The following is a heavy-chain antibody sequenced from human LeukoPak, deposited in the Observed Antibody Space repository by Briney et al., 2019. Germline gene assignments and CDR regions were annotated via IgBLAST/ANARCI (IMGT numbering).Heavy chain of an antibody. D-gene: IGHD3-16*01. CDR3: ARGRLQGMDV. CDR1: GFTFDDYA. V-gene: IGHV3-43D*03. J-gene: IGHJ4*02. CDR2: ISWDGGST. Sequence: GGSLRLSCAASGFTFDDYAMHWVRQAPGKGLEWVSLISWDGGSTYYADSVKGRFTISRDNSKNSLYLQMNSLRAEDTALYYCARGRLQGMDVWGQGTLVTVSS.